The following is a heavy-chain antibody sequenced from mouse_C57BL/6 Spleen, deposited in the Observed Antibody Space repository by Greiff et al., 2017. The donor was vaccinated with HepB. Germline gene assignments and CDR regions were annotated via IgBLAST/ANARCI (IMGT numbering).Heavy chain of an antibody. CDR3: ARGDGSSYFAMDY. V-gene: IGHV14-3*01. D-gene: IGHD1-1*01. CDR1: GFNIKNTY. Sequence: VHVKQSVAELVRPGASVKLSCTASGFNIKNTYMHWVKQRPEQGLEWIGRIDPANGNTKYAPKFQGKATITADTSSNTAYLQLSSLTSEDTAIYYCARGDGSSYFAMDYWGQGTSVTVSS. J-gene: IGHJ4*01. CDR2: IDPANGNT.